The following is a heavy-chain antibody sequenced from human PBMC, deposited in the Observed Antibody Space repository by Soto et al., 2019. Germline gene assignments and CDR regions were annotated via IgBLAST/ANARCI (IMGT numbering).Heavy chain of an antibody. J-gene: IGHJ6*02. CDR1: GGTFSSYA. Sequence: GASVKVSCKASGGTFSSYAISWVRQAPGQGLEWMGGIIPIFGTANYAQKFQGRVTITADESTSTAYMELSSLRSEDTAVYYCARGRTKTGKSGSSHYYYYGMDVWGQGTTVTVSS. CDR3: ARGRTKTGKSGSSHYYYYGMDV. CDR2: IIPIFGTA. V-gene: IGHV1-69*13. D-gene: IGHD1-26*01.